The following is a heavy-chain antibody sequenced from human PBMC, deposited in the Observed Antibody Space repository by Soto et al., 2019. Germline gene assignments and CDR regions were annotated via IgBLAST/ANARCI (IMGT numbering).Heavy chain of an antibody. D-gene: IGHD7-27*01. CDR2: IIPIFGTA. Sequence: GASVKVSCKASGGTFSSYAISWVRQAPGQGLEWMGGIIPIFGTANYAQKFQGRVTITADESTSTAYMELSSLRSEDTAVYYCARHGDGDYYYYGMGVWGQGTTVTVSS. J-gene: IGHJ6*02. CDR3: ARHGDGDYYYYGMGV. V-gene: IGHV1-69*13. CDR1: GGTFSSYA.